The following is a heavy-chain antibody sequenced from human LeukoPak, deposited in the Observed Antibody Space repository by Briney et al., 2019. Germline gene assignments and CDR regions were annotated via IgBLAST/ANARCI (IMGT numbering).Heavy chain of an antibody. CDR3: ARTSWIQLWYDFDY. CDR2: INPNSGGT. J-gene: IGHJ4*02. Sequence: ASVKVSCKASGYSITNYAILWVRQAPGQGLEWMGWINPNSGGTNYAQKFQGRVTMTRDTSISTAYMELSRLRSDDTAVYYCARTSWIQLWYDFDYWGQGTLVTVSS. V-gene: IGHV1-2*02. D-gene: IGHD5-18*01. CDR1: GYSITNYA.